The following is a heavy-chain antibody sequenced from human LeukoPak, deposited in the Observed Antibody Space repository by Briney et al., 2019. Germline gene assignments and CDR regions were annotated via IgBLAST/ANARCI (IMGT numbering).Heavy chain of an antibody. Sequence: SVKVSCKASGGTLSSYAISWVRQAPGQGLEWMGGIIPIFGTANYAQKFQGRVTITADESTSTAYMELSSLRSEDTAVYYCAKDTADTAMVFDQWGQGTLVTVSS. V-gene: IGHV1-69*13. D-gene: IGHD5-18*01. CDR1: GGTLSSYA. J-gene: IGHJ4*02. CDR2: IIPIFGTA. CDR3: AKDTADTAMVFDQ.